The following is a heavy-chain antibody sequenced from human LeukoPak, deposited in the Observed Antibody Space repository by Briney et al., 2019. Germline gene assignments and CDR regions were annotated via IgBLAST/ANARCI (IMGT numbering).Heavy chain of an antibody. D-gene: IGHD6-13*01. Sequence: SETLSLTCTVSGGSISSYYWSWIRQPAGKGLEWIGRIYTSGSTNYNPSLKSRVTISVDTSKNQFSLKLSSVTAADTAVYYCARSPYYSSSWYFNYWGQGALVTVSS. CDR2: IYTSGST. CDR3: ARSPYYSSSWYFNY. V-gene: IGHV4-4*07. J-gene: IGHJ4*02. CDR1: GGSISSYY.